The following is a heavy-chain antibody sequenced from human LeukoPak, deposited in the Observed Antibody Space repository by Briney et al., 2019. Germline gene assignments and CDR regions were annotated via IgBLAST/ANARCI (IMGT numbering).Heavy chain of an antibody. CDR2: ISSSSSYI. Sequence: GESLSLSCAASGFTFSSYTMNWVRQPPGKGLEWVSSISSSSSYIYYADSVKGRFTISRDNAKNSLYPQMNSLRAEDTAVYYCAVVRGVIWSVFMDVWGKGTTVTISS. CDR1: GFTFSSYT. V-gene: IGHV3-21*01. J-gene: IGHJ6*03. CDR3: AVVRGVIWSVFMDV. D-gene: IGHD3-10*01.